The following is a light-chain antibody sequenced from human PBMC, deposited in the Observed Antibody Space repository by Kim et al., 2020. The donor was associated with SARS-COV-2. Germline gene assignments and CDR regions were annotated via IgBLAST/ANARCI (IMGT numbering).Light chain of an antibody. J-gene: IGKJ1*01. Sequence: SPGESVTLSCRARQSVNSRLAWYQEKAGQAPRLLIYGASTRATDVPARFSGFGSGTEFTLTITSLQSEDFATYYCQQYDTWPPWTFGLGTKVDIK. CDR2: GAS. V-gene: IGKV3-15*01. CDR3: QQYDTWPPWT. CDR1: QSVNSR.